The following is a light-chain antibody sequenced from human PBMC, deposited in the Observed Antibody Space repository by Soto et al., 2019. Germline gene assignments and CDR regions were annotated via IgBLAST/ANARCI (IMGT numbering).Light chain of an antibody. CDR2: DVT. J-gene: IGLJ1*01. Sequence: QSVLTQPASVSGSPGQSITISCTGTSSDVGDNNYVSWYQQHPGKAPKLMIYDVTHRPSGISNRFSGSKSGNTASLTISGLQAEDEADYYCSSYTSSSTLYVFGPGTKVTVL. V-gene: IGLV2-14*01. CDR3: SSYTSSSTLYV. CDR1: SSDVGDNNY.